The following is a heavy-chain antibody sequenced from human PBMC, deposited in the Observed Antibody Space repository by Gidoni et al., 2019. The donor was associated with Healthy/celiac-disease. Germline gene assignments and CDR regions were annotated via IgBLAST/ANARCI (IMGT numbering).Heavy chain of an antibody. V-gene: IGHV4-61*02. D-gene: IGHD5-18*01. Sequence: VQLQESVPGLVKPSQTLSLTCTVSGGSISSGSYYWSWTRQPAGKGLEWIGRIYTSGSTNYNPSLKSRVTISVDTSKNQFSLKLSSVTAADTAVYYCARDVDTARRGYYYYGMDVWGQGTTVTVSS. CDR2: IYTSGST. CDR1: GGSISSGSYY. CDR3: ARDVDTARRGYYYYGMDV. J-gene: IGHJ6*02.